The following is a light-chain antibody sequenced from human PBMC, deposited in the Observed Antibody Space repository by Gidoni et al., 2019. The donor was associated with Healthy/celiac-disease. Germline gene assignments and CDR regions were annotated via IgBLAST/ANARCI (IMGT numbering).Light chain of an antibody. CDR1: QGSSSY. CDR2: AAS. Sequence: DIQLTQSPSFLSASVGDRVTITCRASQGSSSYLAWYQQKPGKAPKLLIYAASTLQSGVPSRFSGSGSGTEFTLTSSSLQPEDFATYYCQQLNSYPITFGQXTRLEIK. J-gene: IGKJ5*01. V-gene: IGKV1-9*01. CDR3: QQLNSYPIT.